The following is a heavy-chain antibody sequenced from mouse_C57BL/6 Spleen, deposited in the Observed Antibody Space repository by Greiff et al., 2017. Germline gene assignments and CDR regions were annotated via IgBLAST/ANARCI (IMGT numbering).Heavy chain of an antibody. V-gene: IGHV5-16*01. CDR3: AREDYSNAMDY. CDR1: GFTFSDYY. D-gene: IGHD2-5*01. J-gene: IGHJ4*01. CDR2: INSDGSST. Sequence: EVKLMESEGGLVQPGSSMKLSCTASGFTFSDYYMAWVRQVPEKGLEWVANINSDGSSTYYLDSVKSRFIISRDNAKNILYLQMSSLKSEDTATYYCAREDYSNAMDYWGQGTSVTVSS.